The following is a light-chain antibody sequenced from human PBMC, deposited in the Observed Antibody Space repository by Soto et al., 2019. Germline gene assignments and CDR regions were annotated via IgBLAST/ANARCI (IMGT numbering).Light chain of an antibody. J-gene: IGLJ1*01. CDR3: GSYTSTDTQFV. CDR2: EVS. Sequence: QSALAHPSSVSWSPGHSITISCTGTSTDVGGYNYVSWYQHHPGKGPKLIIYEVSNRPSGVSDRFSGSKSGNKASLIISNLEAEDESDYYCGSYTSTDTQFVFGTGTKVTVL. V-gene: IGLV2-14*01. CDR1: STDVGGYNY.